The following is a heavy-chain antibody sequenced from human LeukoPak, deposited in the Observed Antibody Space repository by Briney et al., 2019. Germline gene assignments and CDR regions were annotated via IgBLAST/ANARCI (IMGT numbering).Heavy chain of an antibody. D-gene: IGHD3-22*01. CDR2: IIPIFDTA. CDR1: GGTFSSYA. V-gene: IGHV1-69*05. J-gene: IGHJ3*02. CDR3: ARGMVVGGFTFDI. Sequence: ASVKVSCKASGGTFSSYAISWVRQAPGQGLEWMGGIIPIFDTANYAQKFQGRVTITTDESTSTAYMELSSLRSEDTAVYYCARGMVVGGFTFDIWGQGTMVTVSS.